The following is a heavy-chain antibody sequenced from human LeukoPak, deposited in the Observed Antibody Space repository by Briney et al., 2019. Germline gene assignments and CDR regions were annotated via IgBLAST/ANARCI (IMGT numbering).Heavy chain of an antibody. CDR2: ISYDGSNK. Sequence: PGGSLRLSCAASGFTFSSYGMHWVRQAPGKGLEWVAVISYDGSNKYYADSVKGRFTISRDNSKNTLYLQMNSLRAEDTAVYYCAKSRTAKYSYGQLDYWGQGTLVTVSS. CDR1: GFTFSSYG. J-gene: IGHJ4*02. V-gene: IGHV3-30*18. CDR3: AKSRTAKYSYGQLDY. D-gene: IGHD5-18*01.